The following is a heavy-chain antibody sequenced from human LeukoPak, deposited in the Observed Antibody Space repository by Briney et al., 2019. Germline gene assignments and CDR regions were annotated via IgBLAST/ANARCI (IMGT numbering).Heavy chain of an antibody. CDR2: IYYSGST. D-gene: IGHD6-19*01. CDR1: GGSISSSSYY. CDR3: ARHTIAVAGEFDY. V-gene: IGHV4-39*01. J-gene: IGHJ4*02. Sequence: SGTLSLTCTVSGGSISSSSYYWGWIRQPPGKGLEWIGSIYYSGSTYYNPSLKSRVTISVDMSKNQFSLKLSSVTAADTAVYYCARHTIAVAGEFDYWGQGTLVTVSS.